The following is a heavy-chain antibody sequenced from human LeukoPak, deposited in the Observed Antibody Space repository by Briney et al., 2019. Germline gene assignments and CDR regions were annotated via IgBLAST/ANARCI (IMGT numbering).Heavy chain of an antibody. CDR3: ARGYNWNDPGDY. CDR2: INPSGGST. J-gene: IGHJ4*02. V-gene: IGHV1-46*01. CDR1: GYTFTSYY. D-gene: IGHD1-1*01. Sequence: ASVKVSCKASGYTFTSYYMHWVRQAPGQGLEWMGIINPSGGSTSYAEKFQGRATMTRDTSTSTVYMELSSLRFEDTAVYCCARGYNWNDPGDYWGQGTLVTVSS.